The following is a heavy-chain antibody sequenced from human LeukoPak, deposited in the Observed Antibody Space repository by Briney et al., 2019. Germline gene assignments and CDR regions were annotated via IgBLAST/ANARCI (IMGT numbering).Heavy chain of an antibody. CDR2: IYYSGST. CDR1: GGSISNYY. D-gene: IGHD6-19*01. V-gene: IGHV4-59*08. Sequence: SETLSLTCTVSGGSISNYYWSWIRQPPGKGLEWIGYIYYSGSTNYNPSLKSRVTISVDTSKNQFSLKLSSVTAADTAVYYCARRIVVAGFVFDYWGQGTLVTVSS. CDR3: ARRIVVAGFVFDY. J-gene: IGHJ4*02.